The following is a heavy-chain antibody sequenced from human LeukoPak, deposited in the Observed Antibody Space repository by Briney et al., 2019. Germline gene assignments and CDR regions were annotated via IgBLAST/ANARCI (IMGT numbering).Heavy chain of an antibody. J-gene: IGHJ4*02. D-gene: IGHD2-2*01. Sequence: SVKVSCKASGGTFSSYAISWVRQAPGQGLEWMGGIIPIFGTANYAQKFQGRVTITADESTSTAYMELSSLRSEDTAVYYCARGRYCSSTSCYYFDYWGQGTLVAVSS. V-gene: IGHV1-69*13. CDR2: IIPIFGTA. CDR1: GGTFSSYA. CDR3: ARGRYCSSTSCYYFDY.